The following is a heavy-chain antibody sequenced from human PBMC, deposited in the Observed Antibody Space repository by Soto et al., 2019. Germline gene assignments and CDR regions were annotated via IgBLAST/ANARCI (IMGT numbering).Heavy chain of an antibody. CDR1: GLSLSNKRVG. D-gene: IGHD2-21*01. Sequence: QITVKESGPTLVKPTQHLTLTCSFSGLSLSNKRVGVGWIRQPPGKALEWRTLIYGDDDKKYSPSLKNRLTMAKHTSKNKLVLILTNMDTVDTLRYYCELSPARCGFPGCNYFDYWGLCTLVTVS. CDR3: ELSPARCGFPGCNYFDY. CDR2: IYGDDDK. V-gene: IGHV2-5*02. J-gene: IGHJ4*01.